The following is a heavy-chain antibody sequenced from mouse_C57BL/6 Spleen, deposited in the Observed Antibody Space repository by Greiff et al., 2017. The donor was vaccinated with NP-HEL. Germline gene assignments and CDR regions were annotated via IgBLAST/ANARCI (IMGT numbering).Heavy chain of an antibody. CDR2: IHPYSGCP. D-gene: IGHD3-1*01. Sequence: QVQLKQPGAELVKPGASVKLSCKASGYTFTSYWMHWVKQRPGQGLEWIGMIHPYSGCPTYHAPFTCKATLTVDKSSSTAYMQLSSLTSEDSAVYYCASREDYFDYWGQGTTLTVSS. V-gene: IGHV1-64*01. J-gene: IGHJ2*01. CDR3: ASREDYFDY. CDR1: GYTFTSYW.